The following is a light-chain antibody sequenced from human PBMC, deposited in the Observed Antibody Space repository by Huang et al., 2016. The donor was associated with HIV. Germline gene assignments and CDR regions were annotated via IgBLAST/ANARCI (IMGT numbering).Light chain of an antibody. CDR2: DAS. CDR3: QQYDTYPIT. J-gene: IGKJ3*01. V-gene: IGKV1-33*01. Sequence: DIQMTQSPSSLSASVGDRVTITCQASQDIRDYLNWYQQKPGKAPKLLIYDASNLQTGVPSRFSGSGSGTYFTFTISSLQPEDIATYYCQQYDTYPITFGPGTKVDFK. CDR1: QDIRDY.